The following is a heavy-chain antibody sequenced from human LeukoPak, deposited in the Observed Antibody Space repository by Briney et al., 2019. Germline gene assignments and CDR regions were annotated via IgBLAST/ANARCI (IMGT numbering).Heavy chain of an antibody. Sequence: SETLSLTCTVSGGSISSGDYYWSWIRQPPGKGLEWIGYIYYSGSTKYNPSLKSRVTISVDTSKNQFSLKLSSVTAADTAVYYCARGAVLLWFGESKLDAFDIWGQGTMVTVSS. CDR3: ARGAVLLWFGESKLDAFDI. D-gene: IGHD3-10*01. CDR1: GGSISSGDYY. J-gene: IGHJ3*02. V-gene: IGHV4-61*08. CDR2: IYYSGST.